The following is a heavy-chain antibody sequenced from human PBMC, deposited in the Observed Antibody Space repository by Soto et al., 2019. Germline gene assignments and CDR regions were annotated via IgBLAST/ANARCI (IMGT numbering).Heavy chain of an antibody. CDR3: ARLNDYVEFFQH. D-gene: IGHD4-17*01. Sequence: QLQLQESGPGLVKPSETLSLTCNVSGADIDMSPYYWGWIRQPPGKGLEWIGSIFHTGSSYYNPSLKSRLTMSVDTSKNKFSLKLISVTAADTAVYFCARLNDYVEFFQHWGQGTLVTVSS. CDR2: IFHTGSS. J-gene: IGHJ1*01. CDR1: GADIDMSPYY. V-gene: IGHV4-39*01.